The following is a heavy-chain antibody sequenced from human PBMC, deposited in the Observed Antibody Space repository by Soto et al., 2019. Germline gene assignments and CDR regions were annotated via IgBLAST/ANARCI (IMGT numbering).Heavy chain of an antibody. Sequence: QVQLVQSGGEVKRPGASVRVSCKASGYSFTTYGIGWVRQAPGQGLEWMGWISAYNGHTDYAQKCQGRVTMTTDTATNTVSMELRSLKFDATAVYYCARGGTWGARDFDYWGQGTLVTVSS. D-gene: IGHD3-16*01. CDR3: ARGGTWGARDFDY. CDR1: GYSFTTYG. J-gene: IGHJ4*02. V-gene: IGHV1-18*01. CDR2: ISAYNGHT.